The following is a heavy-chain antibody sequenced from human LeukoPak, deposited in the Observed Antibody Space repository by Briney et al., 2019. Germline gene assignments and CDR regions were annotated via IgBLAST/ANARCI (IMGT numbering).Heavy chain of an antibody. V-gene: IGHV3-21*01. CDR2: ITSRSSFI. D-gene: IGHD3-16*01. Sequence: GGSLRLSCAASGFTFSDYSMNWVCQAPGKGLEWVSSITSRSSFIYYGDSVKGRFTISRDNAKNSLFLQMNSLRAEDTAVYFCAKSTRAVMAMMDVWGKGTTVTVSS. CDR3: AKSTRAVMAMMDV. J-gene: IGHJ6*04. CDR1: GFTFSDYS.